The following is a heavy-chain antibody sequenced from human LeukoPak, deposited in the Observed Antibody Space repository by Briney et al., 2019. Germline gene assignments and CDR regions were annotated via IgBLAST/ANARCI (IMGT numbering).Heavy chain of an antibody. V-gene: IGHV3-21*01. J-gene: IGHJ6*03. Sequence: GGSLRLSCAASGFTFSSYSMNWVRQAPGKGLEWVSSISSSSSYIYYADSVKGRFTISRDNAKNSLYLQMNNLRAEDTAVYYCARAFSPDYMDVWGKGTTVTVSS. CDR1: GFTFSSYS. D-gene: IGHD3-3*01. CDR3: ARAFSPDYMDV. CDR2: ISSSSSYI.